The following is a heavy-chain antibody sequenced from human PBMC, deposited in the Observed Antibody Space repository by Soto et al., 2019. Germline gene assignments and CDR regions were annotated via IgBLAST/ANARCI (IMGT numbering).Heavy chain of an antibody. CDR2: IIPIFGTA. CDR3: ARAGFGYIEGPADY. J-gene: IGHJ4*02. CDR1: GDTFNFYS. D-gene: IGHD1-26*01. V-gene: IGHV1-69*13. Sequence: SVKVSCKASGDTFNFYSISWVRQAPGQGLEWMGGIIPIFGTANYAQKFQGRVTITADESTSTAYMELSSLRSEDTAVYYCARAGFGYIEGPADYWGQGTLVTVSS.